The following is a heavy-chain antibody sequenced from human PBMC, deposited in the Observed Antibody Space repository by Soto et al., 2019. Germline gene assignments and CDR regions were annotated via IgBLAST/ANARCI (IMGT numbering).Heavy chain of an antibody. CDR3: ARHPAVPSYGMDV. Sequence: CEALKITCKGSGYSLTSYWIVWVRQMTGKGLEWMGIIYPGDSDTRYSPSFQGQVTISADKSISTAYLQWSSLKASDTAMYYCARHPAVPSYGMDVWGQGTTVTVSS. V-gene: IGHV5-51*01. J-gene: IGHJ6*02. D-gene: IGHD2-2*01. CDR1: GYSLTSYW. CDR2: IYPGDSDT.